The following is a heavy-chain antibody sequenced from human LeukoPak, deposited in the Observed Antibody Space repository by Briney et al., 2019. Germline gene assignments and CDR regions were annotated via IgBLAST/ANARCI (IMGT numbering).Heavy chain of an antibody. CDR1: GFTVSNNY. Sequence: PGGSLRLSCAVSGFTVSNNYMSSVRQAPGKGLEWVSVIYGGGNNTVYADSVKGRFTISRDNSRNTIYLQIDSLRAEDTATYYCAREFRQTYSSGWSLDYWGQGTLVTVSS. CDR3: AREFRQTYSSGWSLDY. D-gene: IGHD6-19*01. CDR2: IYGGGNNT. J-gene: IGHJ4*02. V-gene: IGHV3-53*01.